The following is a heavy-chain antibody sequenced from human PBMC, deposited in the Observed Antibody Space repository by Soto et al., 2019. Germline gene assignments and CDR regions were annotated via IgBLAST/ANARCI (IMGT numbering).Heavy chain of an antibody. CDR2: ISPYNTNT. J-gene: IGHJ3*02. Sequence: QGQLVQSGVEVKKPGASVKVSCEASGYNFITYGITWVRQAPGQGLEWMGWISPYNTNTDYAQKLQGRVTMTTDTSTNTASMELRNLRSDDTAVYYCARLGSIYGVDAFDIWGQGTWVTVSS. CDR1: GYNFITYG. V-gene: IGHV1-18*01. D-gene: IGHD2-8*01. CDR3: ARLGSIYGVDAFDI.